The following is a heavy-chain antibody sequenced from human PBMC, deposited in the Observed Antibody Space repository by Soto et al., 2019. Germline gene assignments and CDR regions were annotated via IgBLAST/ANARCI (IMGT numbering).Heavy chain of an antibody. Sequence: SRVTISVDTSKNQFSLKLSSVTAADTAVYYCARDRVIVGSWYGDWFDPWGQGTLVTVSS. D-gene: IGHD6-13*01. CDR3: ARDRVIVGSWYGDWFDP. V-gene: IGHV4-39*07. J-gene: IGHJ5*02.